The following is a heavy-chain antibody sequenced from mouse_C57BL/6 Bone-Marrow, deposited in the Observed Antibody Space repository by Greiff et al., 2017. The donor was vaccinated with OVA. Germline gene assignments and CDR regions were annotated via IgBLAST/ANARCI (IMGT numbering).Heavy chain of an antibody. V-gene: IGHV1-63*01. CDR3: ARNSLYYFDY. CDR2: IYPGGGYT. Sequence: VKLMESGAELVRPGTSVKMSCKASGYTFTNYWIGWAKQRPGHGLEWIGDIYPGGGYTNYNEKFKGKATLTADKSSSTAYMQFSSLTSEDSAIYYCARNSLYYFDYWGQGTTLTVSS. CDR1: GYTFTNYW. J-gene: IGHJ2*01.